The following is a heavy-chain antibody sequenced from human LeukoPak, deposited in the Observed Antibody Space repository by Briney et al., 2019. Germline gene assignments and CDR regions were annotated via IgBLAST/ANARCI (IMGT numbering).Heavy chain of an antibody. CDR2: IYYSGST. D-gene: IGHD6-19*01. CDR1: GGSISSSSYY. J-gene: IGHJ6*03. V-gene: IGHV4-39*07. Sequence: SETLSLTCSVSGGSISSSSYYWGWIRQPPGTGLEWIGSIYYSGSTYYNPSLKSRVTISVDTSKNQFSLKLSSVTAADTAVYYCARGGSSGYSYYYYYYMDVWGKGTTVTVSS. CDR3: ARGGSSGYSYYYYYYMDV.